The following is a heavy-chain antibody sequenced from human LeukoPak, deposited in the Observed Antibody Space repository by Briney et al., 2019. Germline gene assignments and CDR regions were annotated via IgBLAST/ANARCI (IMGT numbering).Heavy chain of an antibody. J-gene: IGHJ4*02. CDR3: ARTGNYFDY. CDR1: GFTFSSYW. Sequence: PGGSLRLSCAASGFTFSSYWMSWVRQAPGKGLEWVANIKQDRSEDNYVDSVKGRFTISRDNAENSLYLQMNSLRTEDTAVYCCARTGNYFDYWGQGTLVTVSS. CDR2: IKQDRSED. V-gene: IGHV3-7*01. D-gene: IGHD3-10*01.